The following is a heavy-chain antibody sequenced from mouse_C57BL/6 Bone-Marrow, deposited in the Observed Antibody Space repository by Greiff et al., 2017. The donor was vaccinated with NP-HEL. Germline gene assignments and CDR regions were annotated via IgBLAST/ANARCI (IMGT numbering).Heavy chain of an antibody. Sequence: EVKLMESGGGLVQPGGSLKLSCAASGFTFSDYYMYWVRQTPEKRLEWVAYISNGGGSTYYPDTVKGRFTISRDNAKNTLYLQMSRLKSEDTAMYYCARHNYGSSRDYWGQGTTRTVSS. CDR1: GFTFSDYY. CDR3: ARHNYGSSRDY. V-gene: IGHV5-12*01. D-gene: IGHD1-1*01. J-gene: IGHJ2*01. CDR2: ISNGGGST.